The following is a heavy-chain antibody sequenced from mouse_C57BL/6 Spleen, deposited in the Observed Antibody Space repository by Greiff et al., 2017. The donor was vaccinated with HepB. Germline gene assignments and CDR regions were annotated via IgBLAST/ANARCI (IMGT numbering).Heavy chain of an antibody. Sequence: ESGPGLVKPSQSLSLTCSVTGYSITSGYYWNWIRQFPGNKLEWMGYISYDGSNNYNPSLKNRISITRDTSKNQFFLKLNSVTTEDTATYYCARWLRRGAMDYWGQGTSVTVSS. CDR1: GYSITSGYY. V-gene: IGHV3-6*01. CDR2: ISYDGSN. J-gene: IGHJ4*01. CDR3: ARWLRRGAMDY. D-gene: IGHD2-2*01.